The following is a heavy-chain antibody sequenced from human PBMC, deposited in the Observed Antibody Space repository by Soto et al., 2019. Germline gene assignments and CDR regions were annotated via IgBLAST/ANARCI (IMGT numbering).Heavy chain of an antibody. CDR2: ISGSGGST. J-gene: IGHJ5*02. D-gene: IGHD3-22*01. CDR1: GFTFSSYA. V-gene: IGHV3-23*01. CDR3: AKPPADSSGYSVFLNNWFDP. Sequence: PGGSLRLSCAASGFTFSSYAMSWVRQAPGKGLEWVSAISGSGGSTYYADSVKGRFTISRDNSKNTLYLQMNSLRAEDTAVYYCAKPPADSSGYSVFLNNWFDPWGQGTLVTVSS.